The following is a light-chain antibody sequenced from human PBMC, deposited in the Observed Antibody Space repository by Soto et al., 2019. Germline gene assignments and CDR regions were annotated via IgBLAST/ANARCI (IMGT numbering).Light chain of an antibody. CDR3: QMYYTAPFT. Sequence: DIQMTQSPSSLSASVGDTITITCRASQAISYYLAWYQQPPGRVPKLLVYAASTLQSGVPSRFSGSGSGTEFSPTITGLQPEDFGTYYCQMYYTAPFTFGPGTRVDLK. J-gene: IGKJ3*01. CDR1: QAISYY. CDR2: AAS. V-gene: IGKV1-27*01.